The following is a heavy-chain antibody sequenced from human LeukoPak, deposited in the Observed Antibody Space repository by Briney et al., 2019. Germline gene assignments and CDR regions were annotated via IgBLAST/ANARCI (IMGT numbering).Heavy chain of an antibody. CDR3: ARENYPTSSWFEYGLDV. CDR2: IYYDGST. J-gene: IGHJ6*02. D-gene: IGHD6-13*01. V-gene: IGHV4-31*03. Sequence: KPSETLSLTCTVSGGSIRSGGSYWSWIRQHPGKGLEWIGYIYYDGSTDYNPSLKSRVTISIDTSKNHFSLRLSSVTAADTAVYYCARENYPTSSWFEYGLDVWGQGSTVTVS. CDR1: GGSIRSGGSY.